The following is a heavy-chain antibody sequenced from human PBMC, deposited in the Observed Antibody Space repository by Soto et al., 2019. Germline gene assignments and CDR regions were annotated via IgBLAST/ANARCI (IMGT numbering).Heavy chain of an antibody. CDR3: ARSPLSYDYVRQTWREVGDSFDI. J-gene: IGHJ3*02. D-gene: IGHD3-16*01. CDR2: LIHVGST. V-gene: IGHV4-34*12. CDR1: NSSLGAFH. Sequence: SETLSLAGAMHNSSLGAFHWTWMRQPPGKGLEWIGELIHVGSTNYNPSLKSRVTFSLDTSKNQFSLQLMSVTAADTAVYYCARSPLSYDYVRQTWREVGDSFDIWGRGTLVTVSS.